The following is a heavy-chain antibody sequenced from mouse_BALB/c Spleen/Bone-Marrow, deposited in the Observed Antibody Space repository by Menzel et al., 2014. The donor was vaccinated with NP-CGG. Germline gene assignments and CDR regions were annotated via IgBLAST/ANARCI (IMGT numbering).Heavy chain of an antibody. D-gene: IGHD2-1*01. CDR2: IYYSGTI. CDR1: GISIXTGNYR. Sequence: EVKLVESGPGLVKPSQTVSLTCTVTGISIXTGNYRWSWIRQFPGNKLEWIGYIYYSGTITYNPSLTSRTTITRDTSXNQFFLEMNSLTAEDTATYYCARYYGNYFDYWGQGTALTVSS. V-gene: IGHV3-5*02. J-gene: IGHJ2*01. CDR3: ARYYGNYFDY.